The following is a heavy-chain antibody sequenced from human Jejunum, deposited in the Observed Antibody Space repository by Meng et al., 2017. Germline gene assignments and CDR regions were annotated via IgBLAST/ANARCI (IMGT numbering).Heavy chain of an antibody. CDR3: VARDGYNSPALGY. J-gene: IGHJ4*02. V-gene: IGHV4-31*03. D-gene: IGHD5-24*01. CDR1: GGSLSSGGYY. Sequence: QVQLQESGPGLGKPSQTLFLTCTVSGGSLSSGGYYWNWIRQNAWRGLEWIGYIYYTGRKDYNPSLRSRVTISRDTSKNQFYLKVTSVTAADTAMYYCVARDGYNSPALGYWGQGNLVTVSS. CDR2: IYYTGRK.